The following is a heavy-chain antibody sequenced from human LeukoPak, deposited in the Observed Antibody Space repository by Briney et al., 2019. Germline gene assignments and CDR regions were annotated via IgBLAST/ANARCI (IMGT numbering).Heavy chain of an antibody. Sequence: NPGGSLRLSCAASGFTFSSYNMNWVRQAPGKGLEWVSSISSSSSYIYYADSVKGRFTISRDNAKNSLYLQMNSLRAEDTAVYYCARGSITMIRGPSDYWGQGTLVTVSS. D-gene: IGHD3-10*01. V-gene: IGHV3-21*01. CDR2: ISSSSSYI. CDR3: ARGSITMIRGPSDY. CDR1: GFTFSSYN. J-gene: IGHJ4*02.